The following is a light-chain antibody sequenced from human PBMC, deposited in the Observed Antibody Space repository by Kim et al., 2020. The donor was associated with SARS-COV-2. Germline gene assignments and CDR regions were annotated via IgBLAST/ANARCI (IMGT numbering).Light chain of an antibody. V-gene: IGKV3-20*01. CDR3: QQYGSSPPYS. CDR1: QSLHSNY. CDR2: GTS. J-gene: IGKJ2*03. Sequence: ELVLTQSPGTLSLSPGERATLSCRASQSLHSNYLAWYQHKIGQAPRLLIFGTSRRATGIPDRFSGSGSGTDFTLTISRLEPEDFAVYYCQQYGSSPPYSFGQGTKLEI.